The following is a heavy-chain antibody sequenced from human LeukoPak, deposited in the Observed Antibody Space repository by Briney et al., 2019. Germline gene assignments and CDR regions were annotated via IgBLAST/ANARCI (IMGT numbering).Heavy chain of an antibody. V-gene: IGHV3-23*01. CDR3: AKMKGHPLQKYYMDV. CDR2: ISGSGDNT. Sequence: PGGSLRLSCAASGRTFSGFAMSWVRRTPGKGLEWVSGISGSGDNTIYAASVKGRFTISRDNSKNTLYLEMNSLRAEDTAIYYCAKMKGHPLQKYYMDVWGQGTTVTVSS. CDR1: GRTFSGFA. J-gene: IGHJ6*01. D-gene: IGHD2/OR15-2a*01.